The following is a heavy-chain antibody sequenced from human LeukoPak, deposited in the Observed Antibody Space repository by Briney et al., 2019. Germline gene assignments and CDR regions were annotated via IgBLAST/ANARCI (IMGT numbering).Heavy chain of an antibody. J-gene: IGHJ2*01. V-gene: IGHV4-39*01. CDR3: AKYGSGGIDWYFEL. CDR1: GGSISSSSYY. Sequence: SETLSLTCTVSGGSISSSSYYWGWIRQPPGKGLEWIGSIYYSGSTYYNPSLKSRVTISVDTSKNQFSLKLSSVTAADTAVYYCAKYGSGGIDWYFELWGRGILVTVSS. D-gene: IGHD3-3*01. CDR2: IYYSGST.